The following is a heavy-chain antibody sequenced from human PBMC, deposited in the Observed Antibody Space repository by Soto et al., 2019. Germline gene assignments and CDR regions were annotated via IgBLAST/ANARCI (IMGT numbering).Heavy chain of an antibody. CDR1: GFTFSSYG. D-gene: IGHD2-2*02. Sequence: GGSLRLSCAASGFTFSSYGMHWVRQAPGKGLEWVAVIWYDGSNKYYADSVKGRFTISRDNSKNTLYLQMNSLRAEDTAVYYCARDPSPPFVVVPAAILDYWGQGTLVTVSS. CDR2: IWYDGSNK. J-gene: IGHJ4*02. V-gene: IGHV3-33*01. CDR3: ARDPSPPFVVVPAAILDY.